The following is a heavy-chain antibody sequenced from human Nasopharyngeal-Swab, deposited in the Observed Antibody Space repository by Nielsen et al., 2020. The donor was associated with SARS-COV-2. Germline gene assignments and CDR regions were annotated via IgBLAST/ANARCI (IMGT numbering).Heavy chain of an antibody. V-gene: IGHV1-46*01. CDR2: INPSGGST. J-gene: IGHJ5*02. CDR3: ARDEGRGLLTGFLKNWFDP. Sequence: ASVKVSCKASGYTFTSYYMHWVRQAPGQGLEWMGIINPSGGSTSYAQKFQGRVTMTRDTSTSTVYMELSRLRSEDTAVYYCARDEGRGLLTGFLKNWFDPWGQGTLVTVSS. CDR1: GYTFTSYY. D-gene: IGHD1-26*01.